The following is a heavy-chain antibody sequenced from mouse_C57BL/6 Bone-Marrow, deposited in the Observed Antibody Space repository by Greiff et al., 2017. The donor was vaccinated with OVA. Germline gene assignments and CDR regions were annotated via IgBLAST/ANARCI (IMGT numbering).Heavy chain of an antibody. Sequence: VKLQQSGAELARPGASVKLSCKASGSTFPSYGISWVKQRPGQGLEWIGEIYPRSGTTYYTEKFQGKATMTVDKSSSTEYMELRSLTSEDSAVYFGARYYGSSVSPCWYFDVWGTGTTVTVSS. CDR1: GSTFPSYG. D-gene: IGHD1-1*01. J-gene: IGHJ1*03. CDR2: IYPRSGTT. CDR3: ARYYGSSVSPCWYFDV. V-gene: IGHV1-81*01.